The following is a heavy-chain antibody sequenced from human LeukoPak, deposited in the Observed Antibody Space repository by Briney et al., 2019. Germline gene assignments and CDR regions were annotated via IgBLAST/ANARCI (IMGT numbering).Heavy chain of an antibody. CDR1: GFTFTSYY. V-gene: IGHV1-46*01. CDR3: ARAKDTALFPYYMDV. CDR2: INPSGGST. J-gene: IGHJ6*03. Sequence: ASVKVSCKASGFTFTSYYMHWVRQAPGQGLEWMGIINPSGGSTSYAQKFQGRVTMTRDMSTSTVYMELSSLRSEDTAVYYCARAKDTALFPYYMDVWGKGTTVTVSS. D-gene: IGHD5-18*01.